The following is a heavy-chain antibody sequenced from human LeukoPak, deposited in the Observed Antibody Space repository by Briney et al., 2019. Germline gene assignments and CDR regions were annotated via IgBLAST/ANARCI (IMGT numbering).Heavy chain of an antibody. V-gene: IGHV1-18*01. D-gene: IGHD6-13*01. Sequence: ASVKVSCKASGYTFTSYGISWVRQAPGQGLEWMGWISAYNGNTNYAQKLQGRVTMTTDTSTSTAYMELRSLRSDDTAVYYCAGGAAGLPTNWFDPWGQGTLVTVSS. CDR2: ISAYNGNT. CDR1: GYTFTSYG. J-gene: IGHJ5*02. CDR3: AGGAAGLPTNWFDP.